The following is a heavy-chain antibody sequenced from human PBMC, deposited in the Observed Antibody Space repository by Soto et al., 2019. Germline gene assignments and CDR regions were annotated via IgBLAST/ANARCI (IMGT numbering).Heavy chain of an antibody. V-gene: IGHV3-23*01. J-gene: IGHJ4*02. D-gene: IGHD3-16*01. CDR3: AKDKQNYGFDY. CDR2: ISGSGGSA. Sequence: GGSLRLSCAASVFTFISYAMSWVRQAPGKGLEWVSAISGSGGSAYYADSVKGRFTISRDNSKNTLYLQMNSLRAEDTAVYYCAKDKQNYGFDYWGQGTLVTVSS. CDR1: VFTFISYA.